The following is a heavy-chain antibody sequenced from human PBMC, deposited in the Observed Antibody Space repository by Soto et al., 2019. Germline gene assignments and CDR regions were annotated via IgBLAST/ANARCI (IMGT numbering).Heavy chain of an antibody. D-gene: IGHD3-3*01. CDR2: IYPGDSDT. Sequence: GESLKISCKGSGYSFTSYWIGWVRQMPGKGLEWMGIIYPGDSDTRYSPSFQGQVTISADKSISTAYLQWSSLKASDTAMYYCATRNYDFWSGYPDAFDIWGQGTMVTVSS. CDR3: ATRNYDFWSGYPDAFDI. CDR1: GYSFTSYW. V-gene: IGHV5-51*01. J-gene: IGHJ3*02.